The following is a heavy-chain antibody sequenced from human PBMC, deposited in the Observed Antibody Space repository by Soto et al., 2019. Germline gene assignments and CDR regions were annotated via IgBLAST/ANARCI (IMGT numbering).Heavy chain of an antibody. CDR2: ISGSGGRT. CDR1: GCTYSSYA. Sequence: VTRRRSGLASGCTYSSYAMSWVRQTPGKGLEWVAGISGSGGRTYYADSVKGRFTISRDNSNNTLSLQMHILRVEDPAVYFCEKGGYYSPLDIWGQGTMVTVAS. J-gene: IGHJ3*02. D-gene: IGHD3-16*01. V-gene: IGHV3-23*01. CDR3: EKGGYYSPLDI.